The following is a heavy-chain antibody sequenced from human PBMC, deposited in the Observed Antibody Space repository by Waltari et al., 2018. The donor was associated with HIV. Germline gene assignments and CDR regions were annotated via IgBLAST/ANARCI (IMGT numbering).Heavy chain of an antibody. D-gene: IGHD2-21*02. CDR3: AKDYLVVVTAAGPFDP. V-gene: IGHV3-30*18. CDR1: GFSFSTSG. Sequence: QVKLVESGGGVVQPGRSLRLPCAASGFSFSTSGMHWVRPAPGQGQGKGMEGVAVISYDGSKKYYADSVKGRFTMSRDNAKNTLYLQMNSLRAEDTAVYYCAKDYLVVVTAAGPFDPWGQGTLVTVSS. J-gene: IGHJ5*02. CDR2: ISYDGSKK.